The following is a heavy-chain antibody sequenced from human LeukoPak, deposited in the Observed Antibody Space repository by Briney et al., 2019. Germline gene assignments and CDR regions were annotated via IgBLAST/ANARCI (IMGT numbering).Heavy chain of an antibody. CDR2: IYYSGST. CDR3: ARASSYYYDSSGYPLQYFQH. Sequence: SETLSLTCTVSGGSISSYYWSWIRQPPGKGLEWIGYIYYSGSTNYNPSLKSRVTISVDTSKNQFSLKLSSVTAADTAVYYCARASSYYYDSSGYPLQYFQHWGQGTLVTVSS. J-gene: IGHJ1*01. D-gene: IGHD3-22*01. CDR1: GGSISSYY. V-gene: IGHV4-59*01.